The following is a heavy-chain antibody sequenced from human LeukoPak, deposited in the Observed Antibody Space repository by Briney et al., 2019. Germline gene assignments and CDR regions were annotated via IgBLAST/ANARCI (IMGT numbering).Heavy chain of an antibody. D-gene: IGHD6-6*01. V-gene: IGHV4-30-4*08. J-gene: IGHJ4*02. CDR3: ARAFARLTARIDY. Sequence: PSQTLSLTCTVSGGSISSDDYYWTWIRQPPGKGLEWIGFIYYSGSTYYKPSLKSRVTISMDTSKNQFSLRLSSVTAADTAVYYCARAFARLTARIDYWGQGTLVTVSS. CDR2: IYYSGST. CDR1: GGSISSDDYY.